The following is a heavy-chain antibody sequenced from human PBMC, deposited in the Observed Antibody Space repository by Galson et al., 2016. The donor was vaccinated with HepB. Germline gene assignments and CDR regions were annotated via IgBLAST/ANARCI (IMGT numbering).Heavy chain of an antibody. Sequence: SLRLSCAASGFTFSSYAMSWVRQAPGKGLEWVSGISSAGTYIFYGYSVRGRFTISRDNSEDTVYLQMNSLRAEDTALYYCARDYIMMTVTWGPDYWGQGTLVSVSS. CDR1: GFTFSSYA. CDR2: ISSAGTYI. D-gene: IGHD4-17*01. V-gene: IGHV3-23*01. J-gene: IGHJ4*02. CDR3: ARDYIMMTVTWGPDY.